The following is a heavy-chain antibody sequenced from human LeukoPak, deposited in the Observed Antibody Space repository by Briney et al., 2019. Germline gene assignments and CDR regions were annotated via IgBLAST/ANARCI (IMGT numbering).Heavy chain of an antibody. V-gene: IGHV3-23*05. CDR1: GFIFRKYS. D-gene: IGHD1-26*01. CDR3: AHLVWEYVGGLDV. Sequence: GGSLRLSCAASGFIFRKYSMNWVRQAPGKGLEWVSGIYTNHNTRYADSVKGRFTISIDNSKNTVYLQMDSLRMEDTAVYYCAHLVWEYVGGLDVWGQGTTVTVCS. CDR2: IYTNHNT. J-gene: IGHJ6*02.